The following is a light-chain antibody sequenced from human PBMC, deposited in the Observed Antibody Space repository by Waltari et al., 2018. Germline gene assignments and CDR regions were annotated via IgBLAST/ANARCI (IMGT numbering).Light chain of an antibody. CDR3: QQYNNWPYT. CDR2: GAS. CDR1: QSVRGN. Sequence: EIVMTQSPATLSVSPGERATLSCRASQSVRGNLAWYQQKPGQAPRLLISGASTRATGIPARFSCSESGTEFTLTISSLQSEDFAVYYCQQYNNWPYTFGQGTKLEIK. V-gene: IGKV3-15*01. J-gene: IGKJ2*01.